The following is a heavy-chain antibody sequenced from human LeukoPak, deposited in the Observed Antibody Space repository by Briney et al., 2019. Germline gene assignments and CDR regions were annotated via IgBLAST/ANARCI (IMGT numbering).Heavy chain of an antibody. CDR2: IYYSGST. D-gene: IGHD6-13*01. J-gene: IGHJ5*02. CDR1: GASIRNYY. V-gene: IGHV4-59*08. Sequence: SETLSLTCTVSGASIRNYYWSWIRQSPGKGLDWIGYIYYSGSTHYNPSLERRVAMSVDTSKNQFSLRLNSVTTADTAIYYCARRYSSSWYVGFFDPWGQGTLVTVSS. CDR3: ARRYSSSWYVGFFDP.